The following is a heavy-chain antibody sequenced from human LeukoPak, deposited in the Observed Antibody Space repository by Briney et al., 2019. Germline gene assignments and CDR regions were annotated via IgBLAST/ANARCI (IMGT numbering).Heavy chain of an antibody. CDR3: ALGGYCGRSSCYSFDY. CDR2: IYYSGST. CDR1: GGSISSYY. D-gene: IGHD2-2*01. J-gene: IGHJ4*02. Sequence: PSETLSLTCTVSGGSISSYYWSWIRQPPGKGLEWIGYIYYSGSTKYNPSLKGRVTISVDTSRNQFSLKLSSVTAADTAVYYCALGGYCGRSSCYSFDYWGQGTLVTVSS. V-gene: IGHV4-59*01.